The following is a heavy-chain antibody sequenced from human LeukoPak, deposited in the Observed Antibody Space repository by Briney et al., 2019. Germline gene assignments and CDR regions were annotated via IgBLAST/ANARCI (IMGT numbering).Heavy chain of an antibody. J-gene: IGHJ4*02. CDR1: GFTFSSYA. V-gene: IGHV3-23*01. Sequence: GGSLRLSCAASGFTFSSYAMSWVRQAPGKGLEWVSAISGSGGSTYYADSVKGRFTISRDNSKNTLYLQMNSLRAEDTAVYYCAKPTATSRIAVAGLDDYWGQGTLVTVSS. CDR3: AKPTATSRIAVAGLDDY. CDR2: ISGSGGST. D-gene: IGHD6-19*01.